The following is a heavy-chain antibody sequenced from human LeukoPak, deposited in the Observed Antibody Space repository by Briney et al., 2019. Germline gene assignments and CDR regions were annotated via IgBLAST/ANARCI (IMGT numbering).Heavy chain of an antibody. D-gene: IGHD3-16*01. V-gene: IGHV3-30*04. CDR2: ISYDGSNK. Sequence: PGGSLRLSCAASGFTFSSYAMHWVRQAPGKGLEWVAVISYDGSNKYYADSVKGRFTISRDNSKNTLYLQMNSLRAEDTAVYYCARDLGQDYWGQGTLVTVSS. CDR3: ARDLGQDY. J-gene: IGHJ4*02. CDR1: GFTFSSYA.